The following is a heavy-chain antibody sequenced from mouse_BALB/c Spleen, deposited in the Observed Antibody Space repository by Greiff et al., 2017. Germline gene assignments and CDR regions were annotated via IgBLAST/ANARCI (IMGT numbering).Heavy chain of an antibody. V-gene: IGHV1-14*01. D-gene: IGHD2-4*01. J-gene: IGHJ2*01. CDR1: GYTFTSYV. CDR2: INPYNDGT. CDR3: ARKGYDYDVYFDY. Sequence: EVQLQQSGPELVKPGASVKMSCKASGYTFTSYVMHWVKQKPGQGLEWIGYINPYNDGTKYNEKFKGKATLTSDKSSSTAYMELSSLTSEDSAVYYCARKGYDYDVYFDYWGQGTTLTVSS.